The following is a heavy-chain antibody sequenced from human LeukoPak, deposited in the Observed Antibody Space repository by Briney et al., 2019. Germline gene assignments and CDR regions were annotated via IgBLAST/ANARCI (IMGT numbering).Heavy chain of an antibody. D-gene: IGHD2-15*01. CDR2: ISAYSGST. V-gene: IGHV1-18*04. J-gene: IGHJ4*02. CDR3: MRDHGGYWSEKSDY. CDR1: GYTFTGYY. Sequence: ASVKVSCKASGYTFTGYYMHWVRQAPGQGLEWMGWISAYSGSTKYAQKVQDRVTMTTDTSTSTAYMDLRSLRSDDTAVYYCMRDHGGYWSEKSDYWGQGTLVTVSS.